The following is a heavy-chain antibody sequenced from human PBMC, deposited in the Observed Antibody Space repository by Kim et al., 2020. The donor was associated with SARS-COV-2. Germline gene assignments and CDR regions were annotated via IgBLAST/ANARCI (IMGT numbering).Heavy chain of an antibody. CDR2: YYSGST. Sequence: YYSGSTHYNPSLKGRVTISVDTSKNQFSLKLSSVTAADTAVYYCAREADYWGQGTLVTVSS. CDR3: AREADY. J-gene: IGHJ4*02. V-gene: IGHV4-59*01.